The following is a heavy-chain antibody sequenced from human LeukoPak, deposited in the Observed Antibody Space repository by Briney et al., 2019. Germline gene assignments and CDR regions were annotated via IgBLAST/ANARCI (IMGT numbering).Heavy chain of an antibody. D-gene: IGHD2-15*01. CDR3: AGQYCSGGSCYPRYAFDI. CDR1: GGSISSSSYY. CDR2: IYYSGST. V-gene: IGHV4-39*01. J-gene: IGHJ3*02. Sequence: ASETLSLTCTVSGGSISSSSYYWGWIRQPPGKGLEWIGSIYYSGSTYYNPSLKSRVTISVDTSKKQFSLKLSSVTAADTAVYYCAGQYCSGGSCYPRYAFDIWGQGTMVTVSS.